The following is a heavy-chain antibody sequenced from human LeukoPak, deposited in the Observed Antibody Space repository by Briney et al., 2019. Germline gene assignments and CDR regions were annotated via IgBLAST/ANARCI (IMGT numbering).Heavy chain of an antibody. D-gene: IGHD2-21*01. Sequence: GASVKVSCKASGNTFGNYDINWVRQAPGQGLEWVGWMNPNGETTGYAPKFQGRVAMTRNTSRNTAYLELSSLRSEDTAVYYCAASAQGAFAYWGQGTLVTVSS. CDR1: GNTFGNYD. CDR3: AASAQGAFAY. CDR2: MNPNGETT. J-gene: IGHJ4*02. V-gene: IGHV1-8*02.